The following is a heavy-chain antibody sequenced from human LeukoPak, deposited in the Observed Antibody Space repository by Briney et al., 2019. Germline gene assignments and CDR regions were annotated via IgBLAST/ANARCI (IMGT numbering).Heavy chain of an antibody. CDR3: ARRLRRGYSYGSPVDAFDI. J-gene: IGHJ3*02. D-gene: IGHD5-18*01. CDR1: GFTVSSIY. V-gene: IGHV3-66*04. Sequence: GGSLRLSCAASGFTVSSIYMSRVRQAPGKGLEWGSVIYSGGSTYYADFVKGRFTISRDNSKNALYLQMNSLRAEDTAVYYCARRLRRGYSYGSPVDAFDIWGQGTMVTVSS. CDR2: IYSGGST.